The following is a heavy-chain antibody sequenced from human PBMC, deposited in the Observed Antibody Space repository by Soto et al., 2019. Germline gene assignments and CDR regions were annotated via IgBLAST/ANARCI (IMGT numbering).Heavy chain of an antibody. CDR3: ASELGRKGIAVAGTRGYNWFDP. Sequence: SETLPLTCAVYGGSFSCYCLSWIRQPPGKGLEWIGEINHSGSTNYNPSLKSRVTISVDTSKNQFSLKLSSVTAADTAVYYCASELGRKGIAVAGTRGYNWFDPWGQGTLVTVSS. D-gene: IGHD6-19*01. CDR2: INHSGST. CDR1: GGSFSCYC. V-gene: IGHV4-34*01. J-gene: IGHJ5*02.